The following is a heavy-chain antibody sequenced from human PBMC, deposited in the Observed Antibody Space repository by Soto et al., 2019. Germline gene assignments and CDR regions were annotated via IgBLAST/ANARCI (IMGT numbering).Heavy chain of an antibody. CDR1: GGSISSSSYY. CDR3: ASRLTDGYGMDV. V-gene: IGHV4-39*01. CDR2: IYYSGST. J-gene: IGHJ6*02. Sequence: PSETLSLTCTVSGGSISSSSYYWGWIRQPPGKGLEWIGSIYYSGSTYYNPSLKSRATISVDTSKNQFSLKLSSVTAADTAVYYCASRLTDGYGMDVWGQGTTVTVSS.